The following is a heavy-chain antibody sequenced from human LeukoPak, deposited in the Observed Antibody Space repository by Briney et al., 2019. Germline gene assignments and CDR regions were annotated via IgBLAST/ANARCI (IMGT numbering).Heavy chain of an antibody. CDR2: IYYSGST. CDR3: ARDRFYDILTGPTYYYMDV. D-gene: IGHD3-9*01. CDR1: GGSISSYY. Sequence: SETLSLTCTVSGGSISSYYWSWIRQPPGKGLEWIGYIYYSGSTNYNPSLKSRVTMSVDTSKNQFSLKLSSVTAADTAVYYCARDRFYDILTGPTYYYMDVRGKGTTVTVSS. V-gene: IGHV4-59*12. J-gene: IGHJ6*03.